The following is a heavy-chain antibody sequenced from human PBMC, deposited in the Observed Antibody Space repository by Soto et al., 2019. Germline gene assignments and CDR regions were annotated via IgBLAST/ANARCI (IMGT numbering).Heavy chain of an antibody. CDR1: GGTFSSYA. V-gene: IGHV1-69*13. CDR2: IIPIFGTA. Sequence: GASVKVSCKASGGTFSSYAISWVRQAPGQGLEWMGGIIPIFGTANYAQKFQGRVTITADESTSTAYMELSSLRSEDTAVYYCARGARVVINYYYGMDVWGQGTTVTVSS. D-gene: IGHD3-3*01. CDR3: ARGARVVINYYYGMDV. J-gene: IGHJ6*02.